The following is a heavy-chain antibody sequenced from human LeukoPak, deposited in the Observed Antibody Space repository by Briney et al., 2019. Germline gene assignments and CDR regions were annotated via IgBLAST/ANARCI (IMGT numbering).Heavy chain of an antibody. CDR2: IYTSGST. CDR1: GGSISRGSYY. Sequence: ASETLSLTCTVSGGSISRGSYYWSWIRQPAGKGLEWIGRIYTSGSTNHNPSLKSRVTMSVDTSKNQFSLKLSSVTAADTAVYYCARDVHEYGGNSRDYWGQGTLVTVSS. CDR3: ARDVHEYGGNSRDY. D-gene: IGHD4-23*01. J-gene: IGHJ4*02. V-gene: IGHV4-61*02.